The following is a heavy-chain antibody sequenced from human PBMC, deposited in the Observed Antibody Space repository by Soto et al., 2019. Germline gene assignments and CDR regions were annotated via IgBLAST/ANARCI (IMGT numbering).Heavy chain of an antibody. V-gene: IGHV3-49*05. Sequence: EVQMVESGGGLEKPGRSLRLSCKGSGYSFDGYGVSWFRRAPGKGLEWVGFIRSRAYGGAADYAASVMGGFTISRDDPRSIAYLQMNSLKVEDTAVYYCTRIYGSGTYLPDFWGQGTLVTVSS. CDR2: IRSRAYGGAA. D-gene: IGHD3-10*01. J-gene: IGHJ4*02. CDR1: GYSFDGYG. CDR3: TRIYGSGTYLPDF.